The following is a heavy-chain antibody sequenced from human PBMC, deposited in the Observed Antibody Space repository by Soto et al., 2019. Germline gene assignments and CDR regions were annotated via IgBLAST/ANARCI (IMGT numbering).Heavy chain of an antibody. CDR1: GYTFTSYG. J-gene: IGHJ6*02. CDR3: ASGGGGYYGSGSYYEIYDYYGMDV. V-gene: IGHV1-18*01. Sequence: QVQLVQSGAEVKKPGASVKVSCKASGYTFTSYGISWVRQSPGQGLEWMGWISAYNGNTNDAQKLQGRVTMTTDTSTSTAYMGLRSLRSDDTAVYYLASGGGGYYGSGSYYEIYDYYGMDVWGQGTTVTVSS. D-gene: IGHD3-10*01. CDR2: ISAYNGNT.